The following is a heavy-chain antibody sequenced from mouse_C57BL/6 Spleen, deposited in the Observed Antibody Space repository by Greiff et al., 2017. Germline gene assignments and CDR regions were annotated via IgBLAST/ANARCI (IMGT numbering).Heavy chain of an antibody. CDR3: ARSGTAQATRFAY. CDR1: GYTFTSYW. J-gene: IGHJ3*01. D-gene: IGHD3-1*01. V-gene: IGHV1-50*01. CDR2: IDPSDGYT. Sequence: QVQLQQPGAELVKPGASVKLSCKASGYTFTSYWMQWVKQRPGQGLEWIGEIDPSDGYTNYNQKFKGKATVTVDTSSSTAYMQLSSLTSEDSAVYYCARSGTAQATRFAYWGQGTLVTVSA.